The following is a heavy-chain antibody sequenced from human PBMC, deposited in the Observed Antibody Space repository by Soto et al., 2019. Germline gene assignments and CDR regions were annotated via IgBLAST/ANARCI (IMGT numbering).Heavy chain of an antibody. D-gene: IGHD4-4*01. V-gene: IGHV1-69*01. CDR2: IIPIFGTI. J-gene: IGHJ4*02. Sequence: QVQLVQSGAEVKKVESSVKVSCKASGGTFSRYPIAWVRQAPGHGLEWMGQIIPIFGTISHAQNFQGRITITADESTSTAYMELSSLRSDDTAVYYCARPRTVAATKGYDYWGQGTLVTVSS. CDR3: ARPRTVAATKGYDY. CDR1: GGTFSRYP.